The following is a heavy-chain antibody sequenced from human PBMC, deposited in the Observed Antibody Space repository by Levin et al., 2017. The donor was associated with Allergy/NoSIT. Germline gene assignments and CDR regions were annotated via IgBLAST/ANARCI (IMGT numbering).Heavy chain of an antibody. CDR1: GFTVSSNY. Sequence: GGSLRLSCAASGFTVSSNYMSWVRQAPGKGLEWVSVIYSGGSTYYADSVKGRFTISRDNSKNTLYLQMNSLRAEDTAVYYCARALIAAAGSDAFDIWGQGTMVTVSS. CDR2: IYSGGST. V-gene: IGHV3-53*01. CDR3: ARALIAAAGSDAFDI. D-gene: IGHD6-13*01. J-gene: IGHJ3*02.